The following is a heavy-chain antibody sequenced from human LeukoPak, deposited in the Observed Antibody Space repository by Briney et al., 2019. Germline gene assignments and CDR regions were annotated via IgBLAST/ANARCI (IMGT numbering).Heavy chain of an antibody. D-gene: IGHD1-26*01. V-gene: IGHV3-23*01. CDR2: ISASGGST. J-gene: IGHJ6*02. CDR1: GFTFSSYA. CDR3: AKDTTIKDYYYYGMDV. Sequence: GGSLRLSCAASGFTFSSYATSWVRQAPGKGLEWVSTISASGGSTYYADSVKGRFTISRDNSKNTLYLQMNSLRAEDTAVYYCAKDTTIKDYYYYGMDVWGQGTTVTVSS.